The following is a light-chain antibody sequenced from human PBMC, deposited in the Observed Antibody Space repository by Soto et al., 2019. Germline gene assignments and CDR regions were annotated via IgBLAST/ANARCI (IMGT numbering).Light chain of an antibody. CDR3: QQSGYSPIT. J-gene: IGKJ5*01. V-gene: IGKV3-20*01. CDR2: GAS. Sequence: EIVLTQSPGTLSLSPGERATLSCRASQSVSSSYLAWYQQKPGQAPRLLIYGASSRATVIPDRFSGSGSGTDFTLTIYRLEPEDFAVYYCQQSGYSPITFGQGTRLEIK. CDR1: QSVSSSY.